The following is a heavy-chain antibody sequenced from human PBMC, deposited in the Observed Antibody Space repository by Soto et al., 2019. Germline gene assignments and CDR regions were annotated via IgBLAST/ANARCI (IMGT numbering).Heavy chain of an antibody. CDR1: GFSLTTSGVG. J-gene: IGHJ2*01. D-gene: IGHD1-26*01. Sequence: QLTLKESGPPLVKPTQTLTLTCTFSGFSLTTSGVGVAWIRQTPGKALEWLTLIYWDDDKPYSPSLNRRLTITKVGSKNPVGLTMTHADPTDTATFHCARRRGLGDRRRWCLALGGRGPLVTVSS. CDR2: IYWDDDK. CDR3: ARRRGLGDRRRWCLAL. V-gene: IGHV2-5*02.